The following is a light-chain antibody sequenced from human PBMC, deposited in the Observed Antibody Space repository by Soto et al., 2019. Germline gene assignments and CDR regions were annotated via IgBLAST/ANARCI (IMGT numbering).Light chain of an antibody. J-gene: IGLJ2*01. CDR3: GTWDSSLSAVV. CDR1: SSNVGHNF. CDR2: DND. V-gene: IGLV1-51*01. Sequence: QSVLTQPPSVSAAPGQKVTISCSGSSSNVGHNFVSWYQQFPGTAPKLLIYDNDQRPSGIPDRFSGSKSGTSATLGITGLQTGDEADYYCGTWDSSLSAVVFGGGTKLTVL.